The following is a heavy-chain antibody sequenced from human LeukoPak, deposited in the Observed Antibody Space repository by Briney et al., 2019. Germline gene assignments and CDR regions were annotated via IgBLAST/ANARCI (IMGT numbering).Heavy chain of an antibody. CDR1: GFTFSSYA. D-gene: IGHD6-13*01. J-gene: IGHJ4*02. V-gene: IGHV3-30*04. CDR2: ISYDGSNK. CDR3: AGGIAAAGTLSY. Sequence: PGGSLRLSCAASGFTFSSYAMHWVRQAPGKGLEWVAVISYDGSNKYYADSVKGRFTISRDNSKNTLYLQMNSLRAEDTAVYYRAGGIAAAGTLSYWGQGTLVTVSS.